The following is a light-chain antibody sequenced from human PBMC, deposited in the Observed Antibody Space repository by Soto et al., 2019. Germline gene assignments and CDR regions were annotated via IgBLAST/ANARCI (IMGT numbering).Light chain of an antibody. Sequence: QSALTQPASVSGSPGQSITISCTGTSSDVGGYNYVSWYQQHPGKAPKLMIYEVSNRPSGVSNRFSGSKSGNTASLTISGLQAEDEADYYCSSYTSSSHSQVVFGGGTKLTVL. J-gene: IGLJ2*01. CDR2: EVS. V-gene: IGLV2-14*01. CDR1: SSDVGGYNY. CDR3: SSYTSSSHSQVV.